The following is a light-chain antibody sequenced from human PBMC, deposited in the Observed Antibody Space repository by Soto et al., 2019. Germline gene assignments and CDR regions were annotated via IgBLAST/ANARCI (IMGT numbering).Light chain of an antibody. CDR2: DAS. Sequence: EIVLTQSPATLSLSPGERATLSCRASQGVSSYLAWYQQKPGQAPRLLIYDASNRATGIPARFSGSGSGTDFTVTISRLEPEDFAVYYCQQRSNWPPRFTFGPGTKVDIK. CDR3: QQRSNWPPRFT. CDR1: QGVSSY. J-gene: IGKJ3*01. V-gene: IGKV3-11*01.